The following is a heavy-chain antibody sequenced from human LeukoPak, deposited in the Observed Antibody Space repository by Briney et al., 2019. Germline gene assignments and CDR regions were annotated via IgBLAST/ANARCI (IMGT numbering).Heavy chain of an antibody. Sequence: ASVKVSCKASGYTFTGYYMHWVRQAPGQGLEWMGWTNPNSGGTNYAQKFQGRVTMTRDTSISTAYMELSRLRSDDTAVYYCARDPGYGSGSYYNGGYFDYWGQGTLVTVSS. CDR3: ARDPGYGSGSYYNGGYFDY. CDR2: TNPNSGGT. J-gene: IGHJ4*02. V-gene: IGHV1-2*02. D-gene: IGHD3-10*01. CDR1: GYTFTGYY.